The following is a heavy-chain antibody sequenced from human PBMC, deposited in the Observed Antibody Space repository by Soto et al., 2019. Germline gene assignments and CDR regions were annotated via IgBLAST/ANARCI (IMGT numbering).Heavy chain of an antibody. CDR2: IIPIFGTA. D-gene: IGHD3-22*01. CDR3: ARGDSGGSSGYYYTGGDY. CDR1: GGTFSSYA. Sequence: QVQLVQSGAEVKKPGSSVKVSCKASGGTFSSYAISWVRQAPGQGLEWMGGIIPIFGTADYAQKFQGRVTINADESTSTAYMERSSLRPEGTAVYYCARGDSGGSSGYYYTGGDYWGQGTLVTVSS. J-gene: IGHJ4*02. V-gene: IGHV1-69*12.